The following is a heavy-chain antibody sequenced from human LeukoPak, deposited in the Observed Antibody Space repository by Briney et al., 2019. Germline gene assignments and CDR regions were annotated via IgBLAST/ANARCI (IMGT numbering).Heavy chain of an antibody. J-gene: IGHJ6*02. CDR1: GFTFSDYY. CDR2: ISSSGSTI. Sequence: GGSLRLSCAASGFTFSDYYMSWIRQAPGKGLEWVSYISSSGSTIYYADSVKGRFTISRDNAKNSLYLQMNSLRAEDTAVCYCARERSSSWYTQQADYYYYGMDVWGQGTTVTVSS. D-gene: IGHD6-13*01. CDR3: ARERSSSWYTQQADYYYYGMDV. V-gene: IGHV3-11*01.